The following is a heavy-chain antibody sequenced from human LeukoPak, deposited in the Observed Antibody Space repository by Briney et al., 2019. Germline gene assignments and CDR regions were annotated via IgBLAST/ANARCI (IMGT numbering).Heavy chain of an antibody. D-gene: IGHD2-2*01. Sequence: SETLSLTCAVYGGSFSGYYWSWTRQPPGKGLEWIGEINHSGSTNYNPSLKSRVTISVDTSKNQFSLKLSSVTAADTAVYYCARLVVPAAPWGQGTLVTVSS. CDR3: ARLVVPAAP. V-gene: IGHV4-34*01. J-gene: IGHJ5*02. CDR1: GGSFSGYY. CDR2: INHSGST.